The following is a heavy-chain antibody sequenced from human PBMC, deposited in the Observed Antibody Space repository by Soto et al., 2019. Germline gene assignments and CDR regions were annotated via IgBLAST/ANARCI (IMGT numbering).Heavy chain of an antibody. Sequence: GGSLRLSCAASGFTFSNAWMSWVRQAPGKGLEWVGRIKSKTDGGTTDYAAPVKGRFTISRDDSKNTLYLQMNSLKTEDTAGYYCTTGITMVRGVSIIDYWGQGTLVTVSS. CDR1: GFTFSNAW. V-gene: IGHV3-15*01. CDR2: IKSKTDGGTT. J-gene: IGHJ4*02. CDR3: TTGITMVRGVSIIDY. D-gene: IGHD3-10*01.